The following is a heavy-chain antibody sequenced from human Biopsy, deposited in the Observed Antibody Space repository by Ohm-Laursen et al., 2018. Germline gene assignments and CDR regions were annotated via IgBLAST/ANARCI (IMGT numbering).Heavy chain of an antibody. Sequence: SLRLSCSASGFTFRLYAMSWVRQAPGKGLEWVSAISGSRGGTYYAESVKGRFTVSRDNSPNSLFLQMNSLRADDTAVYYCAKSGYSSEYDSSGEFDSWGQGTLVSVSS. CDR3: AKSGYSSEYDSSGEFDS. J-gene: IGHJ4*02. CDR2: ISGSRGGT. CDR1: GFTFRLYA. V-gene: IGHV3-23*01. D-gene: IGHD3-22*01.